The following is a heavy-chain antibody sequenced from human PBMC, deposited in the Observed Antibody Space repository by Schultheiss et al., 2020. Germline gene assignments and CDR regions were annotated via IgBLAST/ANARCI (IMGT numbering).Heavy chain of an antibody. CDR1: GGSFSGYY. V-gene: IGHV4-59*01. CDR2: IYYSGST. D-gene: IGHD4-17*01. Sequence: SETLSLTCAVYGGSFSGYYWSWIRQPPGKGLEWIGYIYYSGSTNYSPSLKSRVTISVDTSKNQFSLKLSSVTAADTAVYYCARAPYGDYSDYWGQGTLVTVSS. J-gene: IGHJ4*02. CDR3: ARAPYGDYSDY.